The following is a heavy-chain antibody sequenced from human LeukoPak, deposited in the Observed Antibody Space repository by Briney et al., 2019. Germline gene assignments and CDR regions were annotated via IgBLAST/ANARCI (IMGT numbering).Heavy chain of an antibody. V-gene: IGHV3-66*02. Sequence: GGSLRLSCAASGFTVSSNYMSWVRQAPGKGLEWVSVIYSGGSTYYADSVKGRFTISRDNSKNTLYLQMNSLRAEDTAVYYCARYLDYGDYVYGYWGQGTLVTVSS. CDR2: IYSGGST. CDR3: ARYLDYGDYVYGY. D-gene: IGHD4-17*01. J-gene: IGHJ4*02. CDR1: GFTVSSNY.